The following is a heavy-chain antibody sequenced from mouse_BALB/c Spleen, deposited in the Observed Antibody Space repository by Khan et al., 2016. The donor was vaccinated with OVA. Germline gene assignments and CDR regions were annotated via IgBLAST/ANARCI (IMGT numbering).Heavy chain of an antibody. V-gene: IGHV5-6*01. Sequence: EVELVESGGDLVNPGGSLKLSCAASGFTFSSYGMSWVRQTPDKRLEWVATISSCVHYTYFPDSVRGRFTISRDNATNTLYLQMSSLKSEDTAMYYCARSITRAEGDDYAMDYWGQGTSVTVSA. D-gene: IGHD1-2*01. CDR2: ISSCVHYT. CDR1: GFTFSSYG. CDR3: ARSITRAEGDDYAMDY. J-gene: IGHJ4*01.